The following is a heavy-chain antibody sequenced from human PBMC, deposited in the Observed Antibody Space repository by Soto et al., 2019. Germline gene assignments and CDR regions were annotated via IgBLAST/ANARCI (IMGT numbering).Heavy chain of an antibody. CDR2: IREDGNEK. J-gene: IGHJ4*02. CDR1: GFTFSSYC. V-gene: IGHV3-7*05. Sequence: EVLLVESGGALVQPGGSLRLSCVGSGFTFSSYCMTWVRQAQGKVLEWVANIREDGNEKFYVDSVRGRFTISRDNAQNSLFLQLNSLRAEDTAVYYCARQRDGYWGQGTLVTVSS. CDR3: ARQRDGY.